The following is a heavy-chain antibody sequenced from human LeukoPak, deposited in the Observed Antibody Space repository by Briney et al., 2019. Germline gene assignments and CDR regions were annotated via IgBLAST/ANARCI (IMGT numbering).Heavy chain of an antibody. CDR1: GFTFSSYS. CDR3: ARDPIEYSSKDAFDI. CDR2: ISSSSSYI. Sequence: TGGSLRLSCAASGFTFSSYSMNWVRQAPGKGLEWVSSISSSSSYIYYADSVKGRFTISRDNAKNSLYLQMNSLRAEDTAVYYCARDPIEYSSKDAFDIWGQGTMVTVSS. D-gene: IGHD6-6*01. J-gene: IGHJ3*02. V-gene: IGHV3-21*01.